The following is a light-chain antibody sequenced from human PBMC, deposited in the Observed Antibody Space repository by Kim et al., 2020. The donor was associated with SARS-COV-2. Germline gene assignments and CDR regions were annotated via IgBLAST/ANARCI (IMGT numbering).Light chain of an antibody. CDR2: QDN. J-gene: IGLJ2*01. V-gene: IGLV3-1*01. Sequence: SYELTQPPSVSVSPGQTARITCSGDKLGEKYTSWYQHKSGQSPVVVIYQDNKRPSGMTERFSGSSSGNTGTLTISGTQPMDEADYYCQTWDSTTVIFGGGTQLTVL. CDR1: KLGEKY. CDR3: QTWDSTTVI.